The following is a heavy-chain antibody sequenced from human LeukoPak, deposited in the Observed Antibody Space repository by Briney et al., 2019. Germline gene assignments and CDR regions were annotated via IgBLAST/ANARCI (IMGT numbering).Heavy chain of an antibody. J-gene: IGHJ4*02. CDR2: INPSAGST. CDR3: VRGKAAGADY. Sequence: ASVKVSCKASGYTFTNYYMHWVRQAPGQGLEWMGLINPSAGSTTYPQKLQGRVTITADTSTRTAYMELTTLRSEDTAIYYCVRGKAAGADYWGQGTLVTVSS. CDR1: GYTFTNYY. V-gene: IGHV1-46*01. D-gene: IGHD6-13*01.